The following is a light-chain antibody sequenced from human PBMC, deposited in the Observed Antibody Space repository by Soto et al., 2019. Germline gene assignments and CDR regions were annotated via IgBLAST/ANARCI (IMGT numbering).Light chain of an antibody. CDR3: QQYDNLLFT. CDR1: QDISNY. Sequence: DIQMTQSPSSLSASVGDRVTITCQASQDISNYLNWYQQKPGKAPKLLSYDASNLETGVPSRFSGSGSGTDFTFTISIMQPEDIATYYCQQYDNLLFTFGPGTKVDIK. CDR2: DAS. J-gene: IGKJ3*01. V-gene: IGKV1-33*01.